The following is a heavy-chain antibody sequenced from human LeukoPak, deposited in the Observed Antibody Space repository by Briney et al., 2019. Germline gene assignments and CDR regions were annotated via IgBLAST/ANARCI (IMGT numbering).Heavy chain of an antibody. CDR2: ISYDGSHK. CDR3: ARGLRGVSISLSGDY. Sequence: PGGSLRLSCAASGCIFSIYAMHWVRQAPGKGLEWVAVISYDGSHKYYADSVKGRFTISRDSSTSTLYLQMNSLRAEDTNVYYCARGLRGVSISLSGDYWGQGTLVTVSS. D-gene: IGHD3-3*01. V-gene: IGHV3-30*04. CDR1: GCIFSIYA. J-gene: IGHJ4*02.